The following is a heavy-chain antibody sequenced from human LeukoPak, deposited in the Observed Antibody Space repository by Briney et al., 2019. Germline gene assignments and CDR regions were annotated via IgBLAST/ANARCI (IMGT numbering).Heavy chain of an antibody. J-gene: IGHJ4*02. CDR2: ISSSYTHT. CDR1: GFRSTDSY. CDR3: ARDIALSY. Sequence: PGGSLRLSCAASGFRSTDSYMSWFRQAPGKGPEWISYISSSYTHTNYADSVKGRFTMSRDNAKNSVYLQMNSLRVEDTAVYYCARDIALSYWGQGTLVTVSS. V-gene: IGHV3-11*05.